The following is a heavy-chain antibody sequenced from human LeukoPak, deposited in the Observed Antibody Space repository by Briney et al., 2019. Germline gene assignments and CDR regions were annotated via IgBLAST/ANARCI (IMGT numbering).Heavy chain of an antibody. CDR2: INHSGST. CDR3: ARAVLDQQLVDY. J-gene: IGHJ4*02. V-gene: IGHV4-34*01. Sequence: SETLSLTCAVYGGSFSVYYWSWIRQPPGKGLEWIGEINHSGSTNYNPSLKSRVTISVDTSKNQFSLKLSSVTAADTAVYYCARAVLDQQLVDYWGQGTLVTVSS. CDR1: GGSFSVYY. D-gene: IGHD6-13*01.